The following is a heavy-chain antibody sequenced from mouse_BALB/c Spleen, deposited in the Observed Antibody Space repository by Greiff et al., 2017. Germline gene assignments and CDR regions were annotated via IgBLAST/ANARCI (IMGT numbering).Heavy chain of an antibody. CDR1: GFTFSSYG. CDR3: ARPGYDYPWFDY. J-gene: IGHJ2*01. D-gene: IGHD2-4*01. CDR2: ISSGGSYT. Sequence: EVHLVESGGDLVKPGGSLKLSCAASGFTFSSYGMSWVRQTPDKRLEWVATISSGGSYTYYPDSVKGRFTISRDNAKNTLYLQMSSLKSEDTAMYYCARPGYDYPWFDYWGQGTTLTVSS. V-gene: IGHV5-6*01.